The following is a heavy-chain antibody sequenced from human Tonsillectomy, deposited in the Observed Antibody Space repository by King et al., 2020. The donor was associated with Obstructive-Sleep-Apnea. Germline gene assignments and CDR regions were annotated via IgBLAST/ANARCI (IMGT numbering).Heavy chain of an antibody. CDR2: ISYDGNNK. CDR1: GFTFSSYA. D-gene: IGHD4-17*01. CDR3: ARDGSADGDYAG. Sequence: QLVQSGGGVVQPGRSLRLSCAASGFTFSSYAIHWVRQAPGKGLEWVAVISYDGNNKYYADSVKGRFTISRDNSKKTLYLQMNSLRAEDTAVYYCARDGSADGDYAGWGQGTLVTVSS. J-gene: IGHJ4*02. V-gene: IGHV3-30*04.